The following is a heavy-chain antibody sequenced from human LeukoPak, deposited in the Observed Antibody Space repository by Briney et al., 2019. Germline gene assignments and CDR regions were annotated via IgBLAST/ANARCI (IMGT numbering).Heavy chain of an antibody. V-gene: IGHV4-34*01. CDR2: INHSGST. CDR3: ARSRLHPIIFDY. CDR1: GGSFSGYY. D-gene: IGHD5-24*01. Sequence: SETLSLTCAVHGGSFSGYYWSGIRQPPGKGLEWIGEINHSGSTNYNPSLKSRVTISVDTSKNQFSLKLSSVTAADTAVYYCARSRLHPIIFDYWGQGILVTVSS. J-gene: IGHJ4*02.